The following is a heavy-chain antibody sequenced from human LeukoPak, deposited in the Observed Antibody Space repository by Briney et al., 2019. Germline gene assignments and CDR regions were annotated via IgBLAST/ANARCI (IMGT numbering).Heavy chain of an antibody. CDR2: ISYDGSNK. CDR1: GFTFSSYA. V-gene: IGHV3-30-3*01. Sequence: PGGSLRLSCAASGFTFSSYAMHWVRQAPGKGLEWVAVISYDGSNKYYADSVKGRFTISRDNSKNTLYLQMNSLRAEDTAVYYCARGESYYGSGSCYNVDYWGQGTLVTVSS. CDR3: ARGESYYGSGSCYNVDY. D-gene: IGHD3-10*01. J-gene: IGHJ4*02.